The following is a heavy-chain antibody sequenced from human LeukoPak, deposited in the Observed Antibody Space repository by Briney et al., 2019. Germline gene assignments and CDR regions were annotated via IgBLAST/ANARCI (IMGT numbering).Heavy chain of an antibody. CDR1: GFMFSSNG. Sequence: PGRSLRLSCAANGFMFSSNGMHWIRQAPGKGLEWVAVIWYDGGNKYYGDSVKGRFTVSRDNSKNTLYLQMTSLRAEDTAVYYCARDLTVSTGSYYYYYVMDVWGQGTTVTVSS. J-gene: IGHJ6*02. CDR3: ARDLTVSTGSYYYYYVMDV. D-gene: IGHD4-17*01. V-gene: IGHV3-33*01. CDR2: IWYDGGNK.